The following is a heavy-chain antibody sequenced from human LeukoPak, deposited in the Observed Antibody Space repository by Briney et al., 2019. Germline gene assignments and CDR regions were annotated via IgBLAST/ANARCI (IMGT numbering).Heavy chain of an antibody. CDR2: IYPGDSDT. V-gene: IGHV5-51*01. J-gene: IGHJ3*02. Sequence: GESLKISCKGSGYSFTSYWIGWVRQMPGKGLEWMGIIYPGDSDTRYSPSFQGQVTISADKSISTAYLQWSSLKASDTAMYYCARQYYDIFDRGAFDIWGQGTVVTVSS. CDR3: ARQYYDIFDRGAFDI. D-gene: IGHD3-9*01. CDR1: GYSFTSYW.